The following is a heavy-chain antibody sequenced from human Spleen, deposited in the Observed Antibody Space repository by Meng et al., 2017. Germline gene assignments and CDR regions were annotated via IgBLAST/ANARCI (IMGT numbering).Heavy chain of an antibody. V-gene: IGHV2-5*02. CDR3: AQSSTFLYLNY. CDR2: IYWDDDK. CDR1: GFSLSTSGVG. Sequence: QITLKESGPPLVKPTQTLTLTCTFSGFSLSTSGVGVGWIRQPPGKALEWLALIYWDDDKRYSPSLKSRLTITKDTSENQVVLTMTNMDPVDTATYHCAQSSTFLYLNYWGQGTLVTVSS. J-gene: IGHJ4*02. D-gene: IGHD2-2*01.